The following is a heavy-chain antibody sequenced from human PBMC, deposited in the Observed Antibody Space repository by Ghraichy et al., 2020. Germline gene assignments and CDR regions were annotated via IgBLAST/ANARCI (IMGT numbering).Heavy chain of an antibody. Sequence: SVKVSCKASGGTFSSYAISWVRQAPGQGLEWMGGIIPIFGTANYAQKFQGRVTITADKSTSTAYMELSSMRSEDTAVYYCARDRIAAAGVWGSQTFDFDYWGQGTLVTVSS. J-gene: IGHJ4*02. V-gene: IGHV1-69*06. CDR1: GGTFSSYA. D-gene: IGHD6-13*01. CDR2: IIPIFGTA. CDR3: ARDRIAAAGVWGSQTFDFDY.